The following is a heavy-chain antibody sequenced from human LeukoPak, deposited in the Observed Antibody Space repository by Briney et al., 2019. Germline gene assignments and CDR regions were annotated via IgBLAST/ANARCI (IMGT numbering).Heavy chain of an antibody. CDR1: GGSISSYY. Sequence: SETLSLTCTVSGGSISSYYWSWIRQPPGKGLEWIGYIYYSGSTNYNPSLKSRVTISVDTSKNQFSLKLSSVTAADTAVYYCASPLGYCSGGSCYSYAFDIWGQGTMVTVSS. CDR2: IYYSGST. V-gene: IGHV4-59*08. J-gene: IGHJ3*02. D-gene: IGHD2-15*01. CDR3: ASPLGYCSGGSCYSYAFDI.